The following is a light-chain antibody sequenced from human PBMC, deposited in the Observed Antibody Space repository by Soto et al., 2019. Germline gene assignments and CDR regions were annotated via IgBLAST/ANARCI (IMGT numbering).Light chain of an antibody. CDR1: SSDVGGYDY. Sequence: QSALTQPASVSGSPGQSITISCTGTSSDVGGYDYVSWYQQHPGKAPKLMIYEVGNRPSGVSNRFSGSKSGNTASLTISGLQAEDAADYYCSSYTSSTTLVVFGGGTKVTVL. CDR2: EVG. J-gene: IGLJ2*01. CDR3: SSYTSSTTLVV. V-gene: IGLV2-14*01.